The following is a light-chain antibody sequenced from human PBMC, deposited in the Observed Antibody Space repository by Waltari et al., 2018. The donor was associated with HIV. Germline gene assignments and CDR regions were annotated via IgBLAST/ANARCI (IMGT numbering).Light chain of an antibody. CDR3: CSYAGSGDV. CDR1: SSDVGSYNL. V-gene: IGLV2-23*02. CDR2: EVS. J-gene: IGLJ1*01. Sequence: SITISCTGTSSDVGSYNLVSWYQQHPGKAPKLMIYEVSKRPSGVSNRFSGSKSGNTASLTISGLQAEDEADYYCCSYAGSGDVFGTGTKVTVL.